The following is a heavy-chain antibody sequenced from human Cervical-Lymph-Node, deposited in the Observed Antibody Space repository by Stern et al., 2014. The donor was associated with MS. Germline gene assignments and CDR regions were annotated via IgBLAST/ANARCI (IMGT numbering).Heavy chain of an antibody. V-gene: IGHV4-39*01. D-gene: IGHD2-2*01. CDR3: ARSQDIVVVSAATVEGYYYFGMDV. J-gene: IGHJ6*02. Sequence: QLQLQESGPGLVKPSGTLSLTCTISGGSMKSRSYYWVWIRQPPGKRLEWIGSVYYDGSTYYNPSLTSRVTISEDTSTNQFSLQLISATAADTAVYYCARSQDIVVVSAATVEGYYYFGMDVWGQGTTVTVSS. CDR2: VYYDGST. CDR1: GGSMKSRSYY.